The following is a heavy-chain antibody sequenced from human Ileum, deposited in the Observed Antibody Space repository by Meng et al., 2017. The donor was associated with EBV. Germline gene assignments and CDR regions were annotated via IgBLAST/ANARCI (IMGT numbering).Heavy chain of an antibody. Sequence: VPLGDEGTKPVAAGTVYCKATEYTFASHYIHWVRQAPRQGLEWMGMLNPSGGRTTYALKFQVRLTMTRHTSTSTLYMEMNSMRSEDTAVYFCARDELNTSSWYLDYWGPGTLVTVSS. J-gene: IGHJ4*02. CDR3: ARDELNTSSWYLDY. CDR2: LNPSGGRT. D-gene: IGHD6-13*01. CDR1: EYTFASHY. V-gene: IGHV1-46*01.